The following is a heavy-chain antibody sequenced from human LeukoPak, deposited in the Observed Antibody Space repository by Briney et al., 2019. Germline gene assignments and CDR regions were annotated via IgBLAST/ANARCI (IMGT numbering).Heavy chain of an antibody. CDR3: ATYRQVLLPFES. CDR2: ISGSGYST. D-gene: IGHD2-8*02. V-gene: IGHV3-23*01. Sequence: GGSLRLSCVASGFTFNNYAMTWVRQAPGKGLEWVSAISGSGYSTYYADSVKGRFTISRDNSKNTLYLQMNSLRAEDTALYYCATYRQVLLPFESWGQGTLVTVSS. J-gene: IGHJ4*02. CDR1: GFTFNNYA.